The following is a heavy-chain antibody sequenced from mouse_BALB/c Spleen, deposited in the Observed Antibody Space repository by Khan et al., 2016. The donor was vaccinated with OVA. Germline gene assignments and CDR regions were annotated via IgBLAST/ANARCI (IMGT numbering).Heavy chain of an antibody. D-gene: IGHD1-1*01. CDR1: GYTFTSYW. J-gene: IGHJ4*01. Sequence: DLVEPGASVKLSCKASGYTFTSYWINWIKERPGQGLEWIGQIGPGSGSAYYNELFKGKATLTVDTSSSQVYIQLSSLSSEYSAVYFCARSNYYGRGLYAMDYWGQGTSVTVSS. CDR2: IGPGSGSA. CDR3: ARSNYYGRGLYAMDY. V-gene: IGHV1S41*01.